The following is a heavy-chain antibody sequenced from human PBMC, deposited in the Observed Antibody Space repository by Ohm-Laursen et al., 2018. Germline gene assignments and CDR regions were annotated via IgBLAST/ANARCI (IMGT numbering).Heavy chain of an antibody. CDR1: GGSVSSGDYY. V-gene: IGHV4-61*08. CDR3: AREYTRNYYDAFDF. Sequence: GTLSLTCTVSGGSVSSGDYYWSWIRQPPGKGLEWIGYIYSSGSTKYNPSLKSRVTISVDTSKTQFSLKLSSVTAADTAVYYCAREYTRNYYDAFDFWGQGTMVTVSS. D-gene: IGHD1-26*01. J-gene: IGHJ3*01. CDR2: IYSSGST.